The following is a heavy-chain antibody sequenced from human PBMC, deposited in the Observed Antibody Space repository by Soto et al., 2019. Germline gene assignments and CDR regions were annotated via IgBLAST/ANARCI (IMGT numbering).Heavy chain of an antibody. CDR3: ARELAAAVHFDY. D-gene: IGHD6-13*01. Sequence: ASAKASCKASGYTFTSYYMHWVRQAPGQGLEWMGIINPSGGSTSYAQKFQGRVTMTRDTSTSTVYMELSSLRSEDTAVYYCARELAAAVHFDYWGQGTLVTVSS. CDR1: GYTFTSYY. CDR2: INPSGGST. J-gene: IGHJ4*02. V-gene: IGHV1-46*01.